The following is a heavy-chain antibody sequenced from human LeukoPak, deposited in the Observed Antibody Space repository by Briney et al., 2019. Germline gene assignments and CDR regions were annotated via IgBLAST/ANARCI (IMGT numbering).Heavy chain of an antibody. CDR3: ARDKATVTTSYYYYGMDV. J-gene: IGHJ6*02. Sequence: ASVKVSCKASGYSFTAYYIHWVRQAPGQGLEWMGWISAYNGNTNYAQKLQGRVTMTTDTSTSTAYMELRSLRSDDTAVYYCARDKATVTTSYYYYGMDVWGQGTTVTVSS. D-gene: IGHD4-17*01. CDR2: ISAYNGNT. CDR1: GYSFTAYY. V-gene: IGHV1-18*04.